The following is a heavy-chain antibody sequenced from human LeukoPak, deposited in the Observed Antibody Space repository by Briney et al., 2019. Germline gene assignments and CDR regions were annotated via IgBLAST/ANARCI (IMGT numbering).Heavy chain of an antibody. D-gene: IGHD2-21*02. Sequence: SQTLSLTCAVSGDSVSSGGYYWTWIRQHPGKGLEWIGYISNSGTTSYSPSLKSRVSISVDTSNNQFSLGLSSVTAADTAVYYCARDVVVTSSPDAFDIWGQGTMVTVSS. J-gene: IGHJ3*02. CDR2: ISNSGTT. CDR3: ARDVVVTSSPDAFDI. V-gene: IGHV4-31*11. CDR1: GDSVSSGGYY.